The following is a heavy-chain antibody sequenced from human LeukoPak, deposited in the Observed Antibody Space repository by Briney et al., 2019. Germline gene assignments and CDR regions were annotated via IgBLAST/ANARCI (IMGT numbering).Heavy chain of an antibody. J-gene: IGHJ3*02. V-gene: IGHV3-66*01. D-gene: IGHD3-22*01. CDR2: IYSGGST. CDR1: GLTVSSNY. Sequence: GGSLRLSCAASGLTVSSNYMSWVRQAPGKTLEWVSVIYSGGSTYYADSVKGRFTFSRDNSKNTLYLQMNSLRAEDTALYYCARIESSGSAIDIWGQGTMVTVSS. CDR3: ARIESSGSAIDI.